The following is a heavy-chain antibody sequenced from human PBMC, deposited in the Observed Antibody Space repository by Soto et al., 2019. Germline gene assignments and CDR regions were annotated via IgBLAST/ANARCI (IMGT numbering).Heavy chain of an antibody. CDR1: GPTVTSHA. J-gene: IGHJ6*02. Sequence: ESLKLSCEASGPTVTSHAMSWVRQAPGKGLEWVSGISGSGSNTYYADSVKGRFTISKDNSKNTLYLQMNSLRAEDTAVYYCAKDSSIAAAGPEVIYYYYYGMDVWGQGTTVTVSS. CDR2: ISGSGSNT. V-gene: IGHV3-23*01. D-gene: IGHD6-13*01. CDR3: AKDSSIAAAGPEVIYYYYYGMDV.